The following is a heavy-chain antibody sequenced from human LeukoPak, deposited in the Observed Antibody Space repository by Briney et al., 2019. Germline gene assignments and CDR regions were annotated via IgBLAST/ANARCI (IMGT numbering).Heavy chain of an antibody. V-gene: IGHV4-61*02. CDR2: FSASGNS. J-gene: IGHJ3*02. Sequence: PSETLSLTCTVSGDSISSDDYYWSWIRQPAGKGLEWIGRFSASGNSNYNPSLKSRLTISVDTSKNQFSLKLTSVTAADTAVYYCAAFLLQQINVFDIWGQGTMVTVSS. D-gene: IGHD1-1*01. CDR3: AAFLLQQINVFDI. CDR1: GDSISSDDYY.